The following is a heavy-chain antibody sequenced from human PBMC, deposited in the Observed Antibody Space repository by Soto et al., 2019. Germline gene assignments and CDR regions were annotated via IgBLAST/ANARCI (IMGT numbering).Heavy chain of an antibody. V-gene: IGHV4-38-2*01. J-gene: IGHJ5*02. CDR2: IYHSGST. D-gene: IGHD3-10*01. CDR1: GYSISSGYY. Sequence: SETLSLTCAVSGYSISSGYYWGWIRQPPGKGPEWIGSIYHSGSTYYNPSLKSRVTISVDTSKNQFSLKLSSVTAADTAVYYCARAYGSGSYDWFDPWGQGTQVTVSS. CDR3: ARAYGSGSYDWFDP.